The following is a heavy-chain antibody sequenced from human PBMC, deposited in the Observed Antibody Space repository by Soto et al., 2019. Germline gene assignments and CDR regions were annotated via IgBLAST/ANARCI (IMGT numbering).Heavy chain of an antibody. CDR1: GFTFTSYG. J-gene: IGHJ1*01. Sequence: EVPLLESGGGLEPPGGSLRLSCVTSGFTFTSYGMSWVRQAPGKGLEWVSALSGSSDTYYPDSVKGRFTISRDNSRSTLYLQMNSLRAEDTAVYYCATYGGDSGGYEYFQRWGQGCLVTVSS. V-gene: IGHV3-23*01. D-gene: IGHD4-17*01. CDR3: ATYGGDSGGYEYFQR. CDR2: LSGSSDT.